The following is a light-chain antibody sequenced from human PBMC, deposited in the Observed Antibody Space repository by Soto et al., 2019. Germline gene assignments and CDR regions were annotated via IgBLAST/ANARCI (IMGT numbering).Light chain of an antibody. Sequence: EIVLTHSPATLSFSPVERATLSCGASQSVSTNYLAWYQQKPGLAPRLLIYDASSRATGISDRFSGSGSGTDFTLTISRLEPEDFAVYYCQQYGSSPWTFGQGTKVDIK. J-gene: IGKJ1*01. CDR3: QQYGSSPWT. CDR1: QSVSTNY. V-gene: IGKV3D-20*01. CDR2: DAS.